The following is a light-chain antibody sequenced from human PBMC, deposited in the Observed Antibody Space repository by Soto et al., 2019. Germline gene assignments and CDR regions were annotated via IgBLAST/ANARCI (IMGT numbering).Light chain of an antibody. J-gene: IGLJ3*02. CDR1: SSDVGGYDR. CDR2: EVN. CDR3: CSSVGSPNGV. Sequence: QSALTQPASVSGSPGQSIAISCTGTSSDVGGYDRVSWCQQHPDKAPTLMIYEVNKRPSGVSSRFSGSKSGNTASLTISGLQAEDEADYYCCSSVGSPNGVFGGGTKVTVL. V-gene: IGLV2-23*02.